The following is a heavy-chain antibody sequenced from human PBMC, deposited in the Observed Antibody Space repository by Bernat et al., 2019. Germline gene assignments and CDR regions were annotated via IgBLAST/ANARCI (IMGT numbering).Heavy chain of an antibody. CDR3: ARDRHGDPPLYYFDY. CDR2: ISYDGSNK. J-gene: IGHJ4*02. Sequence: QVQLVESGGGVVQPGRSLRLSCAASGFTFSSYAMHWVRQAPGKGLEWVAVISYDGSNKYYADSVKGRFTISRDNSKNTLYLQMNSLRAEDTAVYYCARDRHGDPPLYYFDYGGQGTLVTVSS. V-gene: IGHV3-30-3*01. CDR1: GFTFSSYA.